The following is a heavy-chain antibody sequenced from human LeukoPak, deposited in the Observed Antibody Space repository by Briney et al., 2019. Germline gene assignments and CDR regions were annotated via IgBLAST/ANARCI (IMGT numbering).Heavy chain of an antibody. CDR3: ARGLILY. D-gene: IGHD2-21*01. CDR2: ISSSGGTM. V-gene: IGHV3-48*03. J-gene: IGHJ4*02. Sequence: QPGGPLRLSCAASGFTFSSYEMNWVRQAPGKGLEWVSYISSSGGTMYYADSVKGRFTISRDNAKNSLYLQMNSLRAEDTAVYYCARGLILYWGQGTLVTVSS. CDR1: GFTFSSYE.